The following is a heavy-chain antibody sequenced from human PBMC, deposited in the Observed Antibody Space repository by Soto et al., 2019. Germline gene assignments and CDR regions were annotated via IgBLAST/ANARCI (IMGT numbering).Heavy chain of an antibody. D-gene: IGHD4-17*01. CDR3: ARGMTTVTTLDY. CDR2: IYHSGTT. CDR1: VGSISSGCYS. Sequence: QLQLQESGSGLVKPSQTLSLTCAVSVGSISSGCYSWSWIRQPPGKGLEWMGYIYHSGTTYYNPSSKSRVTTSLDRSKKQFSLKLSSVTAAETAVYYCARGMTTVTTLDYWGQGTLVTVSS. J-gene: IGHJ4*02. V-gene: IGHV4-30-2*01.